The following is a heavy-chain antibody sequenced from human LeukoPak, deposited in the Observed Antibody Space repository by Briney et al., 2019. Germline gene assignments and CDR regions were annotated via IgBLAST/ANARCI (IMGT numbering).Heavy chain of an antibody. CDR3: ARHFGSITLAFDI. CDR2: IYYSGST. CDR1: GGSISSSSYY. J-gene: IGHJ3*02. Sequence: SETLSLTCTVSGGSISSSSYYWGWIRQPTGQGLECIGSIYYSGSTYYNPSLKSRVTISVDTSKNQFSLKLSPVTAADTAVYYCARHFGSITLAFDIWGQGTMVTVSS. D-gene: IGHD3-16*01. V-gene: IGHV4-39*01.